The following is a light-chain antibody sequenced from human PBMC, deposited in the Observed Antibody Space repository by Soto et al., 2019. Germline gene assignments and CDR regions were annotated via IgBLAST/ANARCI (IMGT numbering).Light chain of an antibody. V-gene: IGLV2-18*02. Sequence: QSALTQPPSVSGSPGQSVAISCSGSSSDVGSNNRVSWYQQSPGTAPKLMIYDVTNRPSGVPDRFSGSKSGNTASLTISGLQAEDEADYYCSSFTTSSTYVCGTGTKVTVL. CDR1: SSDVGSNNR. J-gene: IGLJ1*01. CDR3: SSFTTSSTYV. CDR2: DVT.